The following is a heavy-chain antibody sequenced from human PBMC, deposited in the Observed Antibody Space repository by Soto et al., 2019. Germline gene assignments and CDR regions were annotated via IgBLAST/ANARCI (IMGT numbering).Heavy chain of an antibody. Sequence: QLQLQESGPGLVKPSETLSLTCTVSGGSISSSSYYWGWIRQPPGKGLEWIGNIYYSGSTYYNPSLKIRVSLYVDTSKNQFSLKVSSVTAADTAVYYCARRRSTTGWFDPWGQGILVTVSS. CDR2: IYYSGST. CDR3: ARRRSTTGWFDP. CDR1: GGSISSSSYY. V-gene: IGHV4-39*01. D-gene: IGHD6-25*01. J-gene: IGHJ5*02.